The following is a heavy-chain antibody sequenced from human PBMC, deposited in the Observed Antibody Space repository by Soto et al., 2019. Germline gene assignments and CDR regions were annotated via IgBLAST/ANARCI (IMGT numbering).Heavy chain of an antibody. J-gene: IGHJ5*02. CDR2: TYGADTT. CDR1: GFSVSTNY. Sequence: ELKLLQSGGGVVQPGGSMRLSCTASGFSVSTNYVTWVRQAPGKGLEWVSVTYGADTTDYADSVKARFTVTRDTSKNSVNLQMINLRVDDTAIYYCARGENRYCSGNSPWGPGALVIVSS. D-gene: IGHD3-10*01. V-gene: IGHV3-66*01. CDR3: ARGENRYCSGNSP.